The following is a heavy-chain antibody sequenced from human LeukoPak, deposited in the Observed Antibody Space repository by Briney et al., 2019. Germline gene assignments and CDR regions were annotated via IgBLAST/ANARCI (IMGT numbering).Heavy chain of an antibody. CDR1: GFTFNSYE. V-gene: IGHV3-48*03. J-gene: IGHJ3*02. CDR3: ARDFYDSSGYHHDAFDI. D-gene: IGHD3-22*01. Sequence: GGSLRLSCAASGFTFNSYEMNWVRQAPGKGLEWVSHISSSGSNKYYADSVKGRFTISRDNAKNSLYLQMNSLRAEDTAVYYCARDFYDSSGYHHDAFDIWGQGTMVTVSS. CDR2: ISSSGSNK.